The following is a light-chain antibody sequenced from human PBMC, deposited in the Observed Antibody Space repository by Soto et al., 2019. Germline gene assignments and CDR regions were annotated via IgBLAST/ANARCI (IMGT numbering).Light chain of an antibody. CDR1: SAPISTTYY. J-gene: IGLJ1*01. CDR2: STN. Sequence: QTVVIQESSLSVSPGGTVTLTCGLRSAPISTTYYPAWYQQTPGQAPRTLIYSTNTRSSGVPDRFSGSIRGNKAALTITGAQAEDEAVYHCVLYMGRGAYLFGPGTKVTVL. V-gene: IGLV8-61*01. CDR3: VLYMGRGAYL.